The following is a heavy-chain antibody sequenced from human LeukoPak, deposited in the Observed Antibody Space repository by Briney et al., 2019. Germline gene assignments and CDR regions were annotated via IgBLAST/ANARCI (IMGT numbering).Heavy chain of an antibody. Sequence: PGGSLRLSCAASGFTFDDYAMHWVRQAPGKGLEWVSVISWNSGNTGYADSVKGRFTISRDNAKNSLYLQMNSLRAEDTAVYYCASPQYYYDSSGYLYWGQGTLVTVSS. J-gene: IGHJ4*02. D-gene: IGHD3-22*01. CDR3: ASPQYYYDSSGYLY. V-gene: IGHV3-9*01. CDR1: GFTFDDYA. CDR2: ISWNSGNT.